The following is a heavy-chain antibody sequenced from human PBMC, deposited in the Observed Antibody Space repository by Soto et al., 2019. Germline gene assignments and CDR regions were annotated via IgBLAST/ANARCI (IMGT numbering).Heavy chain of an antibody. V-gene: IGHV4-39*01. D-gene: IGHD4-17*01. CDR2: IYYSGTA. CDR3: ARRATTVTYDAFVI. Sequence: QLQLQESGPGLVKPSETLSLTCSVSGGSISSSTYYWGWVRQPPGKGLEWIGSIYYSGTAHYTPSLKSRLTISVDTSKTQFSLSLSAVTAADTAVYYCARRATTVTYDAFVIWGQGTMVTVSS. CDR1: GGSISSSTYY. J-gene: IGHJ3*02.